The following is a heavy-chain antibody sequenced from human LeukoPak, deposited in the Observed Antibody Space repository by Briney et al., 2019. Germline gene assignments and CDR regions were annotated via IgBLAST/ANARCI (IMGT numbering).Heavy chain of an antibody. V-gene: IGHV1-2*02. CDR1: GYTFNDYA. CDR3: ARGPYSSSWYGDFDY. J-gene: IGHJ4*02. D-gene: IGHD6-13*01. CDR2: INPNSGGT. Sequence: ASVKVSCKASGYTFNDYAIAWVRQAPGQGLEWMGWINPNSGGTNYAQKFQGRVTMTRGTSISTAYMELSRLRSDDTAVYYCARGPYSSSWYGDFDYWGQGTLVTVSS.